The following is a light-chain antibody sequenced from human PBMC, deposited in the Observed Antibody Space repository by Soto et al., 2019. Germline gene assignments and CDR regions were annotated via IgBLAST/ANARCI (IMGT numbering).Light chain of an antibody. CDR3: LQHNSYPQT. Sequence: DIQMTQSPSSLSASVGDRVTITCRASQGIRAALGWYQQKPGKAPKRLIYAASSLQSGVPSRFSGSGSVTEFTLTISSLQPEDFATYYCLQHNSYPQTFGQGTKGEIK. J-gene: IGKJ1*01. CDR2: AAS. CDR1: QGIRAA. V-gene: IGKV1-17*01.